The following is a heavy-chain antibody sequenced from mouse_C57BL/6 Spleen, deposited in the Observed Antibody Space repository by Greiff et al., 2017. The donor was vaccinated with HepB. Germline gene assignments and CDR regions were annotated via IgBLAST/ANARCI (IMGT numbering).Heavy chain of an antibody. V-gene: IGHV1-50*01. CDR3: YYGSSYYAMDY. CDR2: IDPSDSYT. J-gene: IGHJ4*01. D-gene: IGHD1-1*01. CDR1: GYTFTSYW. Sequence: QVQLQQPGAELVKPGASVKLSCKASGYTFTSYWMQWVKQRPGQGLEWIGEIDPSDSYTNYNQKFKDKATLTVDTSSNTAYMQLSSLTSEDSAVYYCYYGSSYYAMDYWGQGTSVTVSS.